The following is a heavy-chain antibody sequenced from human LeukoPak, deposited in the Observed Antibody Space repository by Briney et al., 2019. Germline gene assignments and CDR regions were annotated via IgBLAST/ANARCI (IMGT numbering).Heavy chain of an antibody. CDR1: GFTFSSYA. CDR2: ISGSGSST. V-gene: IGHV3-23*01. CDR3: AKAEHLVEDC. Sequence: PGGSLRLSCAASGFTFSSYAMIWVRQAPGRGLEWVSSISGSGSSTYYADSVKGRFTISRDNSKNTLYLQMNSLRAEDTAVYYCAKAEHLVEDCWGQGTLVTVSS. J-gene: IGHJ4*02. D-gene: IGHD6-6*01.